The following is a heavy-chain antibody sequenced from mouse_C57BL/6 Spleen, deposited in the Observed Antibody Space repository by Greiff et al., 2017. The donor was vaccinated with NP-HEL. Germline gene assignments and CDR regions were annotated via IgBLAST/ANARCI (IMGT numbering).Heavy chain of an antibody. J-gene: IGHJ4*01. CDR3: ARYYGSSYEDAMDY. CDR2: IWTGGGT. D-gene: IGHD1-1*01. Sequence: VQRVESGPGLVAPSQSLSITCTVSGFSLTSYAISWVRQPPGKGLEWLGVIWTGGGTNYNSALKSRLSISKDNSKSQVFLKMNSLQTDDTARYYCARYYGSSYEDAMDYWGQGTSVTVSS. CDR1: GFSLTSYA. V-gene: IGHV2-9-1*01.